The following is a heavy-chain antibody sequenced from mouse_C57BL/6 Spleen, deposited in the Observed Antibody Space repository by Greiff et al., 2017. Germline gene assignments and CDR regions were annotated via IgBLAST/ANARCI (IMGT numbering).Heavy chain of an antibody. Sequence: EVMLVESGGGLVKPGGSLKLSCAASGFTFSDYGMHWVRQAPEKGLEWVAYISSGSSTIYYADTVKGRFTISRDNAKNTLFLQMTSLRSEDTAMYYCARWYYGSSYGNFDYWGQGTTLTVSS. J-gene: IGHJ2*01. CDR2: ISSGSSTI. V-gene: IGHV5-17*01. CDR1: GFTFSDYG. CDR3: ARWYYGSSYGNFDY. D-gene: IGHD1-1*01.